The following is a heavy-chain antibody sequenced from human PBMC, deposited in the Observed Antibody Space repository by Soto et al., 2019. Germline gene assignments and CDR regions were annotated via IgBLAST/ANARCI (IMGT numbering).Heavy chain of an antibody. V-gene: IGHV4-39*01. CDR2: IYYSGST. Sequence: SETLSLTCTVSGGSISSSSYYWGWIRQPPGKGLEWIGSIYYSGSTYYNPSLKSRVTISVDTSKNQFSLKLSSVTAADTAVYYCARVVGIASFDYWGQGTLVTVSS. CDR3: ARVVGIASFDY. D-gene: IGHD6-13*01. CDR1: GGSISSSSYY. J-gene: IGHJ4*02.